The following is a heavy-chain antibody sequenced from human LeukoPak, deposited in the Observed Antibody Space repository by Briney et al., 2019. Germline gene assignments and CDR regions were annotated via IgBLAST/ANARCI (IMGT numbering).Heavy chain of an antibody. J-gene: IGHJ1*01. Sequence: ASVKVSCKASGYTFSSYGISWVRQAPGQGLEWMGWISAYNGNTNHAQKLQGRVTMTTDTSTSTAYMELRSLRSDDTAVYYCARDPAIAVAGKGYFLHWGQGTLVTVSS. CDR3: ARDPAIAVAGKGYFLH. D-gene: IGHD6-19*01. V-gene: IGHV1-18*01. CDR1: GYTFSSYG. CDR2: ISAYNGNT.